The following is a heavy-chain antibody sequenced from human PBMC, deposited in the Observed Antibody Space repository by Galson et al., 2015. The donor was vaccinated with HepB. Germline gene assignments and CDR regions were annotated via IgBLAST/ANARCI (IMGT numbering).Heavy chain of an antibody. CDR1: GFTFSDYY. D-gene: IGHD6-13*01. V-gene: IGHV3-11*03. J-gene: IGHJ1*01. CDR2: ISSSSYT. CDR3: ASLNSSSWYRYFQH. Sequence: SLRLSCAASGFTFSDYYMSWIRQAPGKGLEWVSYISSSSYTNYADSVKGRFTISRDNAKNSLYLQMNSLRAEDTAVYYCASLNSSSWYRYFQHWGQGTLVTVSS.